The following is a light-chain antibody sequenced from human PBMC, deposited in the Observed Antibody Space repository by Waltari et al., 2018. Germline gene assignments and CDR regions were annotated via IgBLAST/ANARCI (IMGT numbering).Light chain of an antibody. CDR1: QSVSSSY. Sequence: EIVLTQSPGTLSLSPAARPPLPCSASQSVSSSYLAWYQQKPGQAPRLLMYLASSRATGIPDRFSGSGSGTDFTLTISRLEPEDFAVYYCQYYGSYTFGQGTKLAI. CDR2: LAS. V-gene: IGKV3-20*01. J-gene: IGKJ2*01. CDR3: QYYGSYT.